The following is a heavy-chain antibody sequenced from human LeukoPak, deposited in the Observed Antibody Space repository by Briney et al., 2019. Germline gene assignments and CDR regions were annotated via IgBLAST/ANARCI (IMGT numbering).Heavy chain of an antibody. CDR3: ARGYGSGSYGYFDY. J-gene: IGHJ4*02. D-gene: IGHD3-10*01. Sequence: SETLSLTCTVSGGSISSYYWSWIRQPPGKGLEWIGYIYYSGSTKYNPSLKSRVTISVDTSKNQFSLKLSSVTAADTAVYYCARGYGSGSYGYFDYWGQGTLVTVSS. CDR2: IYYSGST. CDR1: GGSISSYY. V-gene: IGHV4-59*01.